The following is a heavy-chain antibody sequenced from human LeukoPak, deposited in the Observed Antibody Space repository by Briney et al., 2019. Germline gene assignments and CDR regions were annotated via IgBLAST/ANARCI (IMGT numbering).Heavy chain of an antibody. Sequence: HWASVKVSCKASGGTFSSYAISWVRQAPGQGLEWMGRIIPIFGTANYAQKFQGRVTITADESTSTAYMELSSLRSEDTAVYYCASHLADTHAFDIWGQGTMVTVSS. CDR1: GGTFSSYA. J-gene: IGHJ3*02. CDR2: IIPIFGTA. V-gene: IGHV1-69*13. D-gene: IGHD6-19*01. CDR3: ASHLADTHAFDI.